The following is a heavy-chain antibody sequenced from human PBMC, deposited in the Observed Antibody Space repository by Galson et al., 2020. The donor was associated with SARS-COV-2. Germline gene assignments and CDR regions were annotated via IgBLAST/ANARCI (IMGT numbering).Heavy chain of an antibody. CDR1: RCSFHSNA. D-gene: IGHD3-16*01. CDR3: ELEDYSYVEVAFDI. J-gene: IGHJ3*02. V-gene: IGHV1-69*13. Sequence: SSVPVPYKASRCSFHSNAIIRVRQAPGHGPESMGRIIPLFWPTHYPQTFQGRVTITADEQTSTAYMELSSLRSEDTPVYYCELEDYSYVEVAFDIWGQGTMVTVSS. CDR2: IIPLFWPT.